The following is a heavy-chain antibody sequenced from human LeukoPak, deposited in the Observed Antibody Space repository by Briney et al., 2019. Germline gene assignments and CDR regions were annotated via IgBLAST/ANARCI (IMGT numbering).Heavy chain of an antibody. Sequence: PGGSLRLSCAASGFTFSSYEMNWVRQAPGKGPEWVSYISSSGSTIYYADSVKGRFTISRDNAKNSLYLQMKSLRAEDTAVYYCARDRDYYDSSGRIKVFDPWGQGTLVTVSS. CDR2: ISSSGSTI. CDR3: ARDRDYYDSSGRIKVFDP. V-gene: IGHV3-48*03. J-gene: IGHJ5*02. CDR1: GFTFSSYE. D-gene: IGHD3-22*01.